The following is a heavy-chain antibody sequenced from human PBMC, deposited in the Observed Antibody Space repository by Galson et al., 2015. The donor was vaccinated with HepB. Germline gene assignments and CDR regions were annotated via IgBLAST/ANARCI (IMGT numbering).Heavy chain of an antibody. Sequence: SVKVSCKASGYTFTSYYMHWVRQAPGQGLEWMGIINPSGGSTSYAQKLQGRVTMTRDTSTSTVYMELSSLRSEDTAVYYCARDSNDSSGYYPYWYFDLWGRGTLVTVSS. CDR1: GYTFTSYY. CDR2: INPSGGST. D-gene: IGHD3-22*01. J-gene: IGHJ2*01. V-gene: IGHV1-46*01. CDR3: ARDSNDSSGYYPYWYFDL.